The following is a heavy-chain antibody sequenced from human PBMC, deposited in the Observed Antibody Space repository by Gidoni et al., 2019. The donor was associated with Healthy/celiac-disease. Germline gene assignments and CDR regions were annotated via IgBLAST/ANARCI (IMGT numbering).Heavy chain of an antibody. CDR3: ARGEDCSGGSCYPFDP. J-gene: IGHJ5*02. D-gene: IGHD2-15*01. CDR2: IYYSGST. V-gene: IGHV4-30-4*01. Sequence: QVQLQESGPGLVKPSQTLSLTCTVSGGSISSGDYYWSWIRQPPGKGLEWIGYIYYSGSTYYNPSLKSRVTISVDTSKNQFSLKLSSVTAADTAVYYCARGEDCSGGSCYPFDPWGQGTLVTVSS. CDR1: GGSISSGDYY.